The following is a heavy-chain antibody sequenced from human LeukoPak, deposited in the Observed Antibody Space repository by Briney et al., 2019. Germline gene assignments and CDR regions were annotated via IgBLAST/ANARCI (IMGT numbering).Heavy chain of an antibody. Sequence: SETLSLTCAVYGGSVSGYYWSWIRQPPGKGLEWFGEINHSGTTNYKSSFKSRVTISVDMSKNQISLKLSSVTAADTALYYCARGSEMVRGARHYNWLDPWGLGSLVTVSS. D-gene: IGHD3-10*01. V-gene: IGHV4-34*01. J-gene: IGHJ5*02. CDR1: GGSVSGYY. CDR3: ARGSEMVRGARHYNWLDP. CDR2: INHSGTT.